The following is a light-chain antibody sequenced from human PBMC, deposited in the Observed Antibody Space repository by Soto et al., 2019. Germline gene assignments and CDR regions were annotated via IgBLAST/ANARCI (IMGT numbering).Light chain of an antibody. V-gene: IGLV1-51*01. CDR1: NINIGDNH. CDR2: AND. J-gene: IGLJ1*01. CDR3: VTWDDSLFSFV. Sequence: QSVLTQPPSVSAAPGQRVTIPYSGSNINIGDNHVSWYQHLPGTAPKLVVYANDRRPSDLPGRFSGSKCGTSAKLVITGRQTGDEAVYYCVTWDDSLFSFVFGPGTKVTVL.